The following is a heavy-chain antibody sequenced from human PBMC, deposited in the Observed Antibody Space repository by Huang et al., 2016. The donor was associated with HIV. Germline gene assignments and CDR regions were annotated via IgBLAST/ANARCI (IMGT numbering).Heavy chain of an antibody. J-gene: IGHJ3*01. CDR3: ARGRDTTEMDTVDDALDV. CDR2: IKYNGHA. V-gene: IGHV4-34*02. CDR1: GGPLSHHY. D-gene: IGHD1-1*01. Sequence: QVRLQQWGGGLVRPSETLSRNCAVYGGPLSHHYWCWIRQSPGKGLEWIAEIKYNGHAKFNPSLRRRVSISVDTSKNQFSLNVTSVTAADTAIYYCARGRDTTEMDTVDDALDVWDQGTLVIVSS.